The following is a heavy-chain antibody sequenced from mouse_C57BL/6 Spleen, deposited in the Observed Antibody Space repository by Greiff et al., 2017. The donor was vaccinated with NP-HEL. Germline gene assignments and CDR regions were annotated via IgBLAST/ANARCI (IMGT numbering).Heavy chain of an antibody. CDR3: AMYYGEYEGPLHAMDY. Sequence: EVQLQQSGPELVKPGASVKMSCKASGYTFTDYNMHWVKQSHGKSLEWIGYINPNNGGTSYNQKFKGKATLTVHKSSSTAYMELRSLTSEDSAVYYCAMYYGEYEGPLHAMDYWGQGTSVTVSS. V-gene: IGHV1-22*01. CDR2: INPNNGGT. D-gene: IGHD2-13*01. CDR1: GYTFTDYN. J-gene: IGHJ4*01.